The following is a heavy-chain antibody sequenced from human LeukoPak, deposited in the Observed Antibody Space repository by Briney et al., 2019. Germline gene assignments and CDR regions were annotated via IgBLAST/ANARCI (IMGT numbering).Heavy chain of an antibody. J-gene: IGHJ4*02. CDR1: GYTFTGYY. CDR2: INPNSGGT. CDR3: ASRHSSGWYYFDY. Sequence: ASVTVSCKASGYTFTGYYMHWVRQAPGQGLEWMGWINPNSGGTNYAQKFQGRVTMTRDTSISTAYMELSRLRSDDTAVYYCASRHSSGWYYFDYWGQGTLVTVS. V-gene: IGHV1-2*02. D-gene: IGHD6-19*01.